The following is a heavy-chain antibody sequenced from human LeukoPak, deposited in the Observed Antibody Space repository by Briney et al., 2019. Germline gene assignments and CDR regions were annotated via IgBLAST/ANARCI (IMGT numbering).Heavy chain of an antibody. V-gene: IGHV2-5*02. Sequence: ESGPTLVKPTPTLTLTCTFSGFSLTTSGVGVGWIRQPPGKALEWLALIYWDDDKRYSPSLKSRLTITKDTSKNQVVLTMTNMDPVDTATYYCAHRRVSLNIAAPGYYFDYWGQGTLVTVSS. D-gene: IGHD6-13*01. CDR1: GFSLTTSGVG. CDR3: AHRRVSLNIAAPGYYFDY. CDR2: IYWDDDK. J-gene: IGHJ4*02.